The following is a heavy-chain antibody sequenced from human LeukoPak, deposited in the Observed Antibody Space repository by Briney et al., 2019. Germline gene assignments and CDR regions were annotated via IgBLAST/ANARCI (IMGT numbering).Heavy chain of an antibody. D-gene: IGHD7-27*01. CDR2: SSWIGGSN. J-gene: IGHJ4*02. Sequence: GGSLRLSCAVSGFTFDDYALHWVRQVPGKGLEWLAFSSWIGGSNDYVDSVKGRFSISRDNIKNSLYLEMNSLRPEDTALYYCVRSRAASLGYFDYWGQGTLVTVSS. CDR1: GFTFDDYA. CDR3: VRSRAASLGYFDY. V-gene: IGHV3-43D*03.